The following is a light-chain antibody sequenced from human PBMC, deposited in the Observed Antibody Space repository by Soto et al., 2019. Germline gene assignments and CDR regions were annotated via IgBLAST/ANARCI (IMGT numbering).Light chain of an antibody. V-gene: IGLV2-14*01. J-gene: IGLJ1*01. Sequence: QSVLTQPASVSGSPGQSIAISCTGSGSDVGGYNYVSWYQQHPGKAPKLIIYGVSHRPSGVSPRFSASRSAYTASLTISGPQHEAEADYYCSSCTSIYFYVFGNGTKDT. CDR3: SSCTSIYFYV. CDR2: GVS. CDR1: GSDVGGYNY.